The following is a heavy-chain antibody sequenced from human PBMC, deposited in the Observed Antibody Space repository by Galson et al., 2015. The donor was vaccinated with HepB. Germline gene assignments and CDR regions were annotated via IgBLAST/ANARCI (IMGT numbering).Heavy chain of an antibody. CDR1: GYTFTSYA. V-gene: IGHV1-3*01. Sequence: SVKVSCKASGYTFTSYAMHWVRQAPGQRLEWMGWINAGNGITKYSQKFQGRVTITRDTSASTAYMELSSLRSEDTAVYYCAREVLGVGAIDYWGQGTLVTVSS. J-gene: IGHJ4*02. D-gene: IGHD1-26*01. CDR2: INAGNGIT. CDR3: AREVLGVGAIDY.